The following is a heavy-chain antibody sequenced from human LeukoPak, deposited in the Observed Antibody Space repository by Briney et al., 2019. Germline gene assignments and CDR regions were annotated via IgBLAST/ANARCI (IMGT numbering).Heavy chain of an antibody. CDR3: ATSVDYGGNSDPFDY. D-gene: IGHD4-23*01. CDR1: GFTFSSYA. V-gene: IGHV3-30-3*01. CDR2: ISYDGSNK. Sequence: GGSLRLSCAASGFTFSSYAMHWVRQAPGKGLEWVAVISYDGSNKYYADSVKGRFTISRDNSKNTLYLQMNSLRAEDTAVYYCATSVDYGGNSDPFDYWGQGTLVTVSS. J-gene: IGHJ4*02.